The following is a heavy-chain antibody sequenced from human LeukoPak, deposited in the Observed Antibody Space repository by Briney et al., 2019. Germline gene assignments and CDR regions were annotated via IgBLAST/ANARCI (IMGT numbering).Heavy chain of an antibody. Sequence: GGSLRPSCAASGFTVSSNYMSWVRQAPGKGLEWVSVIYSGGSTYYADSVKGRFTISRDNSKNTLYLQMNSLRAEDTAVYYCAREMHSAVAFDIWGQGTMVTVSS. CDR2: IYSGGST. CDR3: AREMHSAVAFDI. CDR1: GFTVSSNY. V-gene: IGHV3-53*01. J-gene: IGHJ3*02.